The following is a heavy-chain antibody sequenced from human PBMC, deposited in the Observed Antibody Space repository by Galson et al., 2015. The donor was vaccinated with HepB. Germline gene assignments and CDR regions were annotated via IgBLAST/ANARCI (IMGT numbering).Heavy chain of an antibody. CDR1: GFTFSDYY. V-gene: IGHV3-11*06. D-gene: IGHD1-7*01. J-gene: IGHJ4*02. CDR2: ISSSSSYT. CDR3: ARLSITGTFDFDY. Sequence: SLRLSCAASGFTFSDYYMNWIRQAPRKGLEWVSYISSSSSYTNYADSVKGRFTISRDNAKNSLYLQMNSLRAEDTAVYYCARLSITGTFDFDYWGQGTLVTVSS.